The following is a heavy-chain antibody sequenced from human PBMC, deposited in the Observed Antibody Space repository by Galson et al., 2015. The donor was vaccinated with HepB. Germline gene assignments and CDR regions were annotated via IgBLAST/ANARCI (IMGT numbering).Heavy chain of an antibody. D-gene: IGHD6-13*01. CDR2: IWYDGSNK. Sequence: SLRLSCAASGFTFSSYGMHWVRQAPGKGLEWVAVIWYDGSNKYYADSVKGRFTISRDNSKNSLYLQMNSLRAEDTAVYYCARQTAAAGFGRRWYFDYWGQGTLVTVSS. V-gene: IGHV3-33*01. J-gene: IGHJ4*02. CDR3: ARQTAAAGFGRRWYFDY. CDR1: GFTFSSYG.